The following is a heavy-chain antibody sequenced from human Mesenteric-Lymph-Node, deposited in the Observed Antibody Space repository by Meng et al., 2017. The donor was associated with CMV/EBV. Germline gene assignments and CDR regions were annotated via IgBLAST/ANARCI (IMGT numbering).Heavy chain of an antibody. D-gene: IGHD1/OR15-1a*01. CDR2: INTNTGNP. Sequence: SCKASGYTFTSYAMNWVRQAPGQGLEWMGWINTNTGNPTYAQGFTGRFVFSLDTSVSTAYLQIDSLRTEDTAMYYCGREGLEHWVDYWGQGTLVTVSS. CDR3: GREGLEHWVDY. CDR1: GYTFTSYA. V-gene: IGHV7-4-1*01. J-gene: IGHJ4*02.